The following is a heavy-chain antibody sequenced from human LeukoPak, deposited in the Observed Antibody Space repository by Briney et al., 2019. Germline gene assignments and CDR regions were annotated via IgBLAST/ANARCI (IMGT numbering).Heavy chain of an antibody. CDR2: ISSSSSYI. J-gene: IGHJ6*02. CDR1: GFTFSSYS. D-gene: IGHD2-15*01. V-gene: IGHV3-21*01. Sequence: PGGSLRLSCAASGFTFSSYSMNWVRQAPGKGLEWVSSISSSSSYIYYADSVKGRFTISRDNSKNSLYLQMNSLRAEDTAVYYGERVVVVAAGSLYYYYGMDVWGQGNTVTVSS. CDR3: ERVVVVAAGSLYYYYGMDV.